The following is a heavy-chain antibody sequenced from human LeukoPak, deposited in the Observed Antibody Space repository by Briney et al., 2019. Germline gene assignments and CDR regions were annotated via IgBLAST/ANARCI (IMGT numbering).Heavy chain of an antibody. CDR2: IYYSGST. D-gene: IGHD6-19*01. CDR1: GGSVSSGSYY. CDR3: AAPRGSSGWSYDY. Sequence: SETLSLTCTVSGGSVSSGSYYWSWIRQPPGKGLEWIRYIYYSGSTNYNPSLKSRVTISVDTSKNQFSLKLSSVTAADTAVYYCAAPRGSSGWSYDYWGQGTLVTVSS. J-gene: IGHJ4*02. V-gene: IGHV4-61*01.